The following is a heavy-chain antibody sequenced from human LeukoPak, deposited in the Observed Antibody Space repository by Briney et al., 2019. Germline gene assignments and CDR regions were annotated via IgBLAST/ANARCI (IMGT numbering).Heavy chain of an antibody. V-gene: IGHV4-31*03. D-gene: IGHD2-15*01. CDR3: ARAGPIRYCSGGSCCSTFDY. Sequence: PSETLSLTCTVSGGSISSGGYYWSWIRQHPGKGLEWIGYIYYSGSTYYNPSLKSRVTISVDTSKNQFSLKLSSVTAADTAVYYCARAGPIRYCSGGSCCSTFDYWGQGTLVTVPS. CDR2: IYYSGST. CDR1: GGSISSGGYY. J-gene: IGHJ4*02.